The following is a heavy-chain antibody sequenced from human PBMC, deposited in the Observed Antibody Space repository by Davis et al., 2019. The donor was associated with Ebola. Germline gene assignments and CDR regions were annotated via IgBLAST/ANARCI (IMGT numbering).Heavy chain of an antibody. J-gene: IGHJ4*02. CDR1: GASIRSSNW. V-gene: IGHV4-4*02. D-gene: IGHD3-22*01. CDR2: IYHTGKI. Sequence: SETLSLTCGVSGASIRSSNWWSWVRQPPGKGLEWIGEIYHTGKINYNPSLKTRVTISLDMSKNQFSLKLLSVTAADTAVYFCATRSPYNPERSDFYYLSFWGQGSLATVSS. CDR3: ATRSPYNPERSDFYYLSF.